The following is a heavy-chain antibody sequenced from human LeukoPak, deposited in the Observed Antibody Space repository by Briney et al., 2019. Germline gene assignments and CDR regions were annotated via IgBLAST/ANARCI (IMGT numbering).Heavy chain of an antibody. J-gene: IGHJ3*02. CDR1: GGSISSYY. V-gene: IGHV4-59*01. Sequence: PSETLSLTCTVSGGSISSYYWSWIRQPPGKGLEWIGYMYYSGSTNYNPSLKSRVTISVDTSKNQFSLKLSSVTAADTAVYYCAREAGIPRDGSGSPGAFDIWGQGTMVTVSS. CDR3: AREAGIPRDGSGSPGAFDI. CDR2: MYYSGST. D-gene: IGHD3-10*01.